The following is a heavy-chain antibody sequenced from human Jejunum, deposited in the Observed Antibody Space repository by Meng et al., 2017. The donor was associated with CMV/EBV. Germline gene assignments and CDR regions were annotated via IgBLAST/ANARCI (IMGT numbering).Heavy chain of an antibody. V-gene: IGHV3-74*01. J-gene: IGHJ4*02. Sequence: LSCAASGFTFSRFWIPWVRQVPGKGLVWVARIDTGGSRTDYADSAKGRFTISRDNVKNTLYLQMNSLRAEDTAVYYCARDLGGGSGYWGQGTLVTVSS. CDR2: IDTGGSRT. CDR1: GFTFSRFW. D-gene: IGHD3-16*01. CDR3: ARDLGGGSGY.